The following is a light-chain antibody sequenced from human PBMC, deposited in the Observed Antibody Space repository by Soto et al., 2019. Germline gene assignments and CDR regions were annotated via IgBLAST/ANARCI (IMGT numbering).Light chain of an antibody. Sequence: IMLKQSPATLSLTPGERATLSCRASQSVSSYLAWYQQKPGQAPRLLIYDASNRATGIPARFSGSGSGTDFTLTISSLEPEDFAVYYCQQRSNWPRTFGQGTRLEIK. V-gene: IGKV3-11*01. CDR3: QQRSNWPRT. J-gene: IGKJ5*01. CDR2: DAS. CDR1: QSVSSY.